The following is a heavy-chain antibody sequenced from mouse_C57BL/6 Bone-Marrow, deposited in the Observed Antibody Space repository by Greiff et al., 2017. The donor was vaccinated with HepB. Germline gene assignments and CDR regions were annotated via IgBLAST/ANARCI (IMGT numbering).Heavy chain of an antibody. Sequence: EVQLVESGAELVKPGASVKLSCTASGFNIKDYYMHWVKQRTEQGLEWIGRIDPEDGETKYAPKFQGKATITADPSSNTAYLQLSRLTSEDTAVYYCATYGNLYYYAMDYWGQGTSVTVSS. CDR3: ATYGNLYYYAMDY. J-gene: IGHJ4*01. CDR1: GFNIKDYY. V-gene: IGHV14-2*01. CDR2: IDPEDGET. D-gene: IGHD2-1*01.